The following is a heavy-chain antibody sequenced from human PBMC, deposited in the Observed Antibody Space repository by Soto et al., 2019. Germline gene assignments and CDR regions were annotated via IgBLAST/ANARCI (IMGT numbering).Heavy chain of an antibody. CDR2: IYYSGTT. V-gene: IGHV4-39*01. CDR1: SGSISGSSYY. D-gene: IGHD6-13*01. Sequence: SETLSLTCTVSSGSISGSSYYWGWIRQSPGKGPEWIGSIYYSGTTYHNPSLKSRVTMSVDTSKNQFALKLSSVTAADTAVYYCARHGGPVSSWYFDYWGQGTLVTVSS. J-gene: IGHJ4*02. CDR3: ARHGGPVSSWYFDY.